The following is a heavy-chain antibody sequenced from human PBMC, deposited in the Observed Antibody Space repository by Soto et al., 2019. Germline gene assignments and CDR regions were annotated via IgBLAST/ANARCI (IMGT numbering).Heavy chain of an antibody. V-gene: IGHV1-18*01. CDR3: ARDYYGSGAPDHYGLDV. Sequence: ASVRVSCKASGYTFTNYGISWVRQAPGQGLEWLGWIGTYTGTTDYAQNLQGRLTMTTDTSTTTAYMELRSLRSDDTAVYYCARDYYGSGAPDHYGLDVWGQGTTVTVSS. CDR2: IGTYTGTT. J-gene: IGHJ6*02. D-gene: IGHD3-10*01. CDR1: GYTFTNYG.